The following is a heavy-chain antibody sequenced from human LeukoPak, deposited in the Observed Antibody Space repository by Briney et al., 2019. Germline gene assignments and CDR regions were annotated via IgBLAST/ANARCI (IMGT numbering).Heavy chain of an antibody. J-gene: IGHJ4*02. CDR1: GFTFSSYA. V-gene: IGHV3-23*01. CDR3: AKGWYSSGWGHFDY. Sequence: GGSLRLSCAATGFTFSSYAMTWVRQAPGKGLEWVSGISGSGDTTYYADSVKGRFTISRDNSKNTLYLQMNSLRAEDTAVYYCAKGWYSSGWGHFDYWGQGTLVTVSS. D-gene: IGHD6-19*01. CDR2: ISGSGDTT.